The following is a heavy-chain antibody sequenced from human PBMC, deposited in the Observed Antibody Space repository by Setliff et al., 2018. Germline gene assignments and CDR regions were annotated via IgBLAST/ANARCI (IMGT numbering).Heavy chain of an antibody. CDR1: GYTFTGYY. D-gene: IGHD3-16*01. CDR2: INPSSGAT. J-gene: IGHJ3*02. V-gene: IGHV1-2*06. Sequence: ASVKVSCKASGYTFTGYYMYWVRQAPGQGLEWMGRINPSSGATIYAQKFQGRVTMTSDTSISTAYMELGRLKSDDTAVYLCARDGGGDSDAFDIWGQGTMVTGS. CDR3: ARDGGGDSDAFDI.